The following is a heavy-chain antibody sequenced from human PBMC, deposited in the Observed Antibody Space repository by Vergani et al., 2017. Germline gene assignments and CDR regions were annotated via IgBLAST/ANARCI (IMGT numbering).Heavy chain of an antibody. V-gene: IGHV5-10-1*03. CDR3: ARHRRGMRFGELSGAFDI. CDR1: GYSFTSYW. CDR2: IDPSDSYT. D-gene: IGHD3-10*01. Sequence: EVQLVQSGAEVKKPGESLRISCKGSGYSFTSYWISWVRQMPGKGLEWMGRIDPSDSYTNYSPSFQGHVTISADKSISTAYLQWSSLKASDTAMYYCARHRRGMRFGELSGAFDIWGQGTMVTVSS. J-gene: IGHJ3*02.